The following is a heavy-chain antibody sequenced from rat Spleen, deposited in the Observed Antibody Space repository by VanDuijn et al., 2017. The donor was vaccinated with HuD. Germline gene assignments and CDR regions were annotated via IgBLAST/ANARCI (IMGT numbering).Heavy chain of an antibody. CDR1: GFTFSNYY. J-gene: IGHJ2*01. CDR3: ARRFNY. CDR2: ISTGGGKT. Sequence: EVQLVESGGGLVQPGRSMKLSCAASGFTFSNYYMAGVRQAPTKGLEWVESISTGGGKTYYLDSVKGRFTISTDNAKSTLYLQMDSLRSADTATYYCARRFNYWGQGVMVTVSA. V-gene: IGHV5-25*01.